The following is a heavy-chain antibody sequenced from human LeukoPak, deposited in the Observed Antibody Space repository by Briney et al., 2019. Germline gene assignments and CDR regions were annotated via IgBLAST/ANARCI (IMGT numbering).Heavy chain of an antibody. Sequence: SETLSLTCTVSGGSISSRDYYWAWIRQPPGKGLEWIGSFYDSGSTYYNPSLKSRVSISVDSSKNQFSLKLSSVTAADTAVYYCARHESMTKGMDVWGKGTTVTISS. CDR2: FYDSGST. CDR1: GGSISSRDYY. J-gene: IGHJ6*03. V-gene: IGHV4-39*01. CDR3: ARHESMTKGMDV. D-gene: IGHD4-11*01.